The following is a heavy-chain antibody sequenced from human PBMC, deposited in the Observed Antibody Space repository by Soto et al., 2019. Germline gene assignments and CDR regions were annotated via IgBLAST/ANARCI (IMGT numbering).Heavy chain of an antibody. CDR2: INPNSGGT. CDR3: AITYYDILAPFDY. Sequence: ASVKVSCKASGYTFTGYYMHWVRQAPGQGLEWMGWINPNSGGTNYAQKFQGWVTMTRDTSISTAYMELSRLRSDDTAVYYCAITYYDILAPFDYWGQGTLVTVSS. CDR1: GYTFTGYY. V-gene: IGHV1-2*04. J-gene: IGHJ4*02. D-gene: IGHD3-9*01.